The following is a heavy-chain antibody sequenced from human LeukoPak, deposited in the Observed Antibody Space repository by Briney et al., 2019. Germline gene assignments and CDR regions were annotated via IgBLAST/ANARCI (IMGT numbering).Heavy chain of an antibody. J-gene: IGHJ3*02. CDR3: TRGYCSGGSCYARAFDI. CDR2: IDSDGSST. V-gene: IGHV3-74*01. D-gene: IGHD2-15*01. CDR1: GFTFSSYS. Sequence: GGSLRLSCAASGFTFSSYSMNWVRQAPGKGLVWVSRIDSDGSSTSYADSVKGRFTISRDNAKNTLYLEMNSLRAEDTAVYYCTRGYCSGGSCYARAFDIWGQGTMVTVSS.